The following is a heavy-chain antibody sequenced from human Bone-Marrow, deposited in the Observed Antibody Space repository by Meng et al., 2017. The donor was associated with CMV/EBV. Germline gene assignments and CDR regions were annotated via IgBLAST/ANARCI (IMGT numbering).Heavy chain of an antibody. Sequence: ASVKVSCKASGYTFTSYDINWVRQATGQGLEWMGWMNPNSGNTGYAQKFQGRVTMTRNTSISTAYMELSSLRSDDTAVYYCARDQRTSGWYDPLPGWFDPWGQGTRVTGSS. CDR3: ARDQRTSGWYDPLPGWFDP. CDR2: MNPNSGNT. D-gene: IGHD6-19*01. J-gene: IGHJ5*02. V-gene: IGHV1-8*01. CDR1: GYTFTSYD.